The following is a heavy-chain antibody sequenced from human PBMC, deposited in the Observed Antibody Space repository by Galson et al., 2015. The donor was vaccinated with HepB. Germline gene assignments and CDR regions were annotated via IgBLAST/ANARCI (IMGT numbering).Heavy chain of an antibody. V-gene: IGHV1-3*01. Sequence: SVKVSCKASGYTFISYAMHWVRQAPGHRLEWMGWINAGNGDTRYSQKFQGRVTITRDTSASTAYMELSSLRSEDTAVYYCATTDCSGGSCYSWSPMDVWGQGTTVTVSS. D-gene: IGHD2-15*01. CDR1: GYTFISYA. CDR3: ATTDCSGGSCYSWSPMDV. CDR2: INAGNGDT. J-gene: IGHJ6*02.